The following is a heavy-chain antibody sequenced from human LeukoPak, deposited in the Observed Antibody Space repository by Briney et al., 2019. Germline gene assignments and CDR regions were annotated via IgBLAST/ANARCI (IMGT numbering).Heavy chain of an antibody. V-gene: IGHV4-39*01. D-gene: IGHD5-18*01. Sequence: SETLSLTCTVPGGSLRDSSDYGGWIRQPPGKGLEWIGSISYSGSTYYNPSLKSRVTISVDTSKNQFSLKLISVTAADTAVYYCVRHPRGGYSNGFDGFDIWGQGTMVTVSS. CDR3: VRHPRGGYSNGFDGFDI. CDR1: GGSLRDSSDY. J-gene: IGHJ3*02. CDR2: ISYSGST.